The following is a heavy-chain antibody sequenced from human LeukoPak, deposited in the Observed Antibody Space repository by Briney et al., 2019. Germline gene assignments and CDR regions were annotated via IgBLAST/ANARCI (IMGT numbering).Heavy chain of an antibody. CDR3: ARDSKRYCSGGSCYDRNFDY. CDR1: GYTFTGYY. Sequence: ASVKVSCKASGYTFTGYYMHWVRQAPGQGLEWMGWINPNSGDTNYSQKFQGRVSMTRDMSINTAYMELSRLTSDDTAVYYCARDSKRYCSGGSCYDRNFDYWGQGTLVTVSS. D-gene: IGHD2-15*01. J-gene: IGHJ4*02. V-gene: IGHV1-2*02. CDR2: INPNSGDT.